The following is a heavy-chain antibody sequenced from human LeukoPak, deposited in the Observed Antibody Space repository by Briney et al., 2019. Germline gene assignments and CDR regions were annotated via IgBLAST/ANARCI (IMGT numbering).Heavy chain of an antibody. CDR2: IYTSGST. J-gene: IGHJ2*01. Sequence: PSETLSLTCTVSGGSISSGSYYWSWIRQPAGKGLEWIGRIYTSGSTNYNPSLKSRVTISVDTSKNQFSLKLSSVTAADTAVYYCARILQPHSYWYFDLWGRGTLVTVSS. CDR1: GGSISSGSYY. CDR3: ARILQPHSYWYFDL. D-gene: IGHD1-14*01. V-gene: IGHV4-61*02.